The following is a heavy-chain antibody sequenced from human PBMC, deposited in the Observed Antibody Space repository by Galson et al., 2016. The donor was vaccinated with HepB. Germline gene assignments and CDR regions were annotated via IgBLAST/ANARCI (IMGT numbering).Heavy chain of an antibody. CDR2: IWFDGTKK. CDR1: GFTFSSYG. V-gene: IGHV3-33*03. Sequence: SLRLSCAASGFTFSSYGFHWVRQAPGKGLEWVAVIWFDGTKKDYVDSVKGRFTVSRDNARNSLYLQMNSLRGDDTAVYYCARAQWILARRAAYFDHWGQGILVTVSS. J-gene: IGHJ4*02. CDR3: ARAQWILARRAAYFDH. D-gene: IGHD5-18*01.